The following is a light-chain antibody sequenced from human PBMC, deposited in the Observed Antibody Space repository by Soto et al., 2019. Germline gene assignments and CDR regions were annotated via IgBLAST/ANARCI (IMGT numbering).Light chain of an antibody. Sequence: DIVLTQSPGTLSLSPGERATLSCRASQSVSSSYLAWYQQKPGQAPRLLIYGASIRATGIPDRFSGSGSGTDFTLTISRLEPEDCAVYYCQQYGSSTLTFGGGTKVEIK. V-gene: IGKV3-20*01. CDR3: QQYGSSTLT. J-gene: IGKJ4*01. CDR1: QSVSSSY. CDR2: GAS.